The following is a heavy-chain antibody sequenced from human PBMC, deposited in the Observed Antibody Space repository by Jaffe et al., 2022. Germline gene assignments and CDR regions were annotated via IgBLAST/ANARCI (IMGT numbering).Heavy chain of an antibody. V-gene: IGHV1-18*01. J-gene: IGHJ1*01. CDR1: GYTFTSYG. CDR3: ARGRYSGHEAGSQYFQH. CDR2: ISAYNGNT. D-gene: IGHD5-12*01. Sequence: QVQLVQSGAEVKKPGASVKVSCKASGYTFTSYGISWVRQAPGQGLEWMGWISAYNGNTNYAQKFQGRVTMTTDTSTSTAYMEVRSLRSDDTAVYYCARGRYSGHEAGSQYFQHWGQGTLVTVSS.